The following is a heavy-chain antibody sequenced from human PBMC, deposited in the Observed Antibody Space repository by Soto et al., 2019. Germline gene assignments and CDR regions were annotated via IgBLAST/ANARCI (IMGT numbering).Heavy chain of an antibody. V-gene: IGHV3-23*01. CDR2: VTGASRGI. CDR3: AKSNPSRTRSGWNDCFDP. CDR1: GFTFSSYA. J-gene: IGHJ5*02. Sequence: PGGSLRLSCAASGFTFSSYAMTWVRQAPGKGLEWVSTVTGASRGIYYADSVEGRFTISRDNSKNTLYLHMNSLRAEDTAVYYCAKSNPSRTRSGWNDCFDPWGQGTLVTVSS. D-gene: IGHD6-19*01.